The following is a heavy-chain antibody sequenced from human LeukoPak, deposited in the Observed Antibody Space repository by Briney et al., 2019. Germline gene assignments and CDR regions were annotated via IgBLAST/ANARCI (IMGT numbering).Heavy chain of an antibody. CDR1: GFTFSDYY. Sequence: GGSLRLSCAASGFTFSDYYMSWIRQAPGKGLEWVSYISSSGSTIYYADSVKGRFTISRDNAKNSLYLQMNSLRAEDTAVYYCAKENTIFGVVIIGLDYWGQGTLVTVSS. J-gene: IGHJ4*02. CDR2: ISSSGSTI. V-gene: IGHV3-11*04. CDR3: AKENTIFGVVIIGLDY. D-gene: IGHD3-3*01.